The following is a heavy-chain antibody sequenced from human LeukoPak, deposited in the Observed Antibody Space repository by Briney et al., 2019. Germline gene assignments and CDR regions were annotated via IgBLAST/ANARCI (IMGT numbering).Heavy chain of an antibody. CDR1: GYTFTGYY. CDR2: VNPNSGDT. J-gene: IGHJ4*02. Sequence: ASVKVSCKASGYTFTGYYLHWVRQAPGQGLEWMGCVNPNSGDTNYAQKFQGSVTMTRDTSISTVYMELSRLRSDDTAVYYCARGFGSSWYSYWGQGTLVTVSS. V-gene: IGHV1-2*02. CDR3: ARGFGSSWYSY. D-gene: IGHD6-13*01.